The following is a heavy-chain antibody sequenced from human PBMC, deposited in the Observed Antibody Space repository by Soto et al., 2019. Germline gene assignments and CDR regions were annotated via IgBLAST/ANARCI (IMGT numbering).Heavy chain of an antibody. D-gene: IGHD1-20*01. CDR2: IGVVNGNT. V-gene: IGHV1-18*04. CDR1: GYTFTRHG. J-gene: IGHJ3*01. CDR3: VRDTGPYNYHYDAFDL. Sequence: QVQLVQSGETVKEPGASMKVSCATSGYTFTRHGFSWVRQAPGQGLEWMGWIGVVNGNTKYAQKFHDRVTLTTDTSTTTAHMELRSLSTDDTATYYCVRDTGPYNYHYDAFDLWGQGTAVTVSS.